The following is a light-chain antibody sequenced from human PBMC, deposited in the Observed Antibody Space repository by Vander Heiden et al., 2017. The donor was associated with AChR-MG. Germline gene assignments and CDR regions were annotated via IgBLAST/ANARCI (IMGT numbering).Light chain of an antibody. CDR1: QSVSSSF. CDR2: GAS. J-gene: IGKJ1*01. CDR3: QHYGRSQK. Sequence: EIVLTQSPGTLSLSPGERATLSCRASQSVSSSFLAWYQQKPGQAPRLLIYGASSRATGIPDRFSGSGSGTVFTLTISRLEPEDFAVYYCQHYGRSQKFGQGTKVEVK. V-gene: IGKV3-20*01.